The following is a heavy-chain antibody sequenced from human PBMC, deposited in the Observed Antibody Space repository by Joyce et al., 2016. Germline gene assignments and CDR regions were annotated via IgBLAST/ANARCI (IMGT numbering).Heavy chain of an antibody. Sequence: EVQLVESGGGLVQPGGSLRLSCVAFGFSVSNYWMSWLRQAPGKGLEWVVNIREDGGENNYLDYVAGRFTISRDNAKNSIYLQMDSLRADDTAVYYCVRDGQRGWHFDHWGQGTLVTVSS. CDR3: VRDGQRGWHFDH. D-gene: IGHD3-10*01. J-gene: IGHJ4*02. CDR2: IREDGGEN. CDR1: GFSVSNYW. V-gene: IGHV3-7*03.